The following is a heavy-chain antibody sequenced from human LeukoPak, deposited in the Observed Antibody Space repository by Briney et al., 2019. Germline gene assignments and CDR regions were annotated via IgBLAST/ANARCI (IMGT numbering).Heavy chain of an antibody. Sequence: GGSLRLSCAASGFTFSSYSMNWVRQAPGKGLEWVSSISSSSGYIYYADSVKGRFTISRDNAKNSLYLQMNSLRAEDTAVYHCARGSHYYDSSGYYYFDYWGQGTLVTVSS. CDR1: GFTFSSYS. CDR3: ARGSHYYDSSGYYYFDY. CDR2: ISSSSGYI. D-gene: IGHD3-22*01. J-gene: IGHJ4*02. V-gene: IGHV3-21*01.